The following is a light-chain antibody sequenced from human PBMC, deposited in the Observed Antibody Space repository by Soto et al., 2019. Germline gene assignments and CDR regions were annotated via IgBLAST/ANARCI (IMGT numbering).Light chain of an antibody. J-gene: IGKJ1*01. Sequence: EVVLTQSPATLSLSPGERATLSCRASQSVTKYLAWYQQKPGQALRLLIYGASSRATGIPDRFSGSGSGTDFTLTISRLEPEDFAVYYCHQYVSSWTFGQGTKVEIK. CDR2: GAS. CDR3: HQYVSSWT. CDR1: QSVTKY. V-gene: IGKV3-20*01.